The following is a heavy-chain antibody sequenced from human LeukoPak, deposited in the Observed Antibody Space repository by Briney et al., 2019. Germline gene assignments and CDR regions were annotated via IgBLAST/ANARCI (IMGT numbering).Heavy chain of an antibody. V-gene: IGHV3-53*01. CDR1: GFTVSSNY. Sequence: GSLRLSCAASGFTVSSNYMSWVRPAPGKGLDWVSVIYSGGSTYYADSVKGRFTISRDSSENTLYLQMSRLRADDTAVYYCARGGPTNRFLDSWGQGTLVTVSS. D-gene: IGHD1-14*01. CDR2: IYSGGST. CDR3: ARGGPTNRFLDS. J-gene: IGHJ4*02.